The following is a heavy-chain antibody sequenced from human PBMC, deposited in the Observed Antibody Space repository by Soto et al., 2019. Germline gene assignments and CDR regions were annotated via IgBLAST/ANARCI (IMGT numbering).Heavy chain of an antibody. CDR3: ARDGCSGGSCYSVWFWFDP. CDR2: IYYSGST. Sequence: SETLSLTCTVSGDSVISGNYYWIWIRQPPGKGLEWIGYIYYSGSTKYNPSLKSRVTISLDTSQNQFSLKLSSVTAADTAVYYCARDGCSGGSCYSVWFWFDPWGQGTLVTVSS. J-gene: IGHJ5*02. CDR1: GDSVISGNYY. D-gene: IGHD2-15*01. V-gene: IGHV4-61*01.